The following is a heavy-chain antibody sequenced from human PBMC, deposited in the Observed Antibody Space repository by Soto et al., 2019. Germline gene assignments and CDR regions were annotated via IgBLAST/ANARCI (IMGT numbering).Heavy chain of an antibody. D-gene: IGHD6-6*01. V-gene: IGHV3-30*18. J-gene: IGHJ4*02. CDR1: GFTFSTYG. Sequence: QVQLVESGGGVVQPGRSLRLSCAASGFTFSTYGMHWVRQAPGKGPEWVAVISIDGSNKYYADSVKGRFTISRDNSKNTLYLQTNSLRADDTAVYYCAKGSEAARQELDYWGQGTLVTVSS. CDR2: ISIDGSNK. CDR3: AKGSEAARQELDY.